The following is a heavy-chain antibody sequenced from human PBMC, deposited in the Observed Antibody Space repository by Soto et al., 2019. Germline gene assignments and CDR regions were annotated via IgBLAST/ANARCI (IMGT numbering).Heavy chain of an antibody. D-gene: IGHD6-19*01. CDR1: GASIDNNGYS. Sequence: QVQLQESGPGLVIPSQTLTLTCAVSGASIDNNGYSWTWIRHHPGKGLEWSGTKNNRGDTYYNPSLKSRLTISLDTSQNHFSMRLNAVTAAATATYYCARGGSGWKALNWFDPWGQGIMVTVSS. J-gene: IGHJ5*02. CDR2: KNNRGDT. V-gene: IGHV4-31*11. CDR3: ARGGSGWKALNWFDP.